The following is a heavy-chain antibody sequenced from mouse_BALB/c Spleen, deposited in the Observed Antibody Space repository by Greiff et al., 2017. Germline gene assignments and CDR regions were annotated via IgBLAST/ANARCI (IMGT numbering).Heavy chain of an antibody. V-gene: IGHV5-6-5*01. J-gene: IGHJ4*01. CDR2: ISSGGST. CDR3: ARDSSNYGSSYYYAMDY. Sequence: EVMLVESGGGLVKPGGSLKLSCAASGFTFSSYAMSWVRQTPEKRLEWVASISSGGSTYYPDSVKGRFTISRDNARNILYLQMSSLRSEDTAMYYCARDSSNYGSSYYYAMDYWGQGTSVTVSS. CDR1: GFTFSSYA. D-gene: IGHD1-1*01.